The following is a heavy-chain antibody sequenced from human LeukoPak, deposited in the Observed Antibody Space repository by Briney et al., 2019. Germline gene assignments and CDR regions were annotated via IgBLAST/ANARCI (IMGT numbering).Heavy chain of an antibody. CDR3: ARHRVSSIIVATILDAFDI. V-gene: IGHV4-39*01. J-gene: IGHJ3*02. CDR1: GGSISSNSYY. D-gene: IGHD5-12*01. CDR2: IYYSGST. Sequence: PSETLSLTCTVSGGSISSNSYYWDWIRQPPGKGLEWIGSIYYSGSTYYNPSLKSRVTISVDTSKNQFSLKLSSVTAADTAVYYCARHRVSSIIVATILDAFDIWGQGTMVTVSS.